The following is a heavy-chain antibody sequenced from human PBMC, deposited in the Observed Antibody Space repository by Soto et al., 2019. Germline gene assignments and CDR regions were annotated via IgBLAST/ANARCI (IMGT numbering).Heavy chain of an antibody. Sequence: HPGGSLRLSCAASGFTFSSYGMHWVRQAPGKGLEWVAVISYDGSNKYYADSVKGRFTISRDNSKNTLYLQMNSLRAEDTAVYYCAKGPAVDLNSIAAADTFPHARTEYYYYYMDVWGKGTTVTVSS. D-gene: IGHD6-13*01. CDR3: AKGPAVDLNSIAAADTFPHARTEYYYYYMDV. J-gene: IGHJ6*03. CDR1: GFTFSSYG. CDR2: ISYDGSNK. V-gene: IGHV3-30*18.